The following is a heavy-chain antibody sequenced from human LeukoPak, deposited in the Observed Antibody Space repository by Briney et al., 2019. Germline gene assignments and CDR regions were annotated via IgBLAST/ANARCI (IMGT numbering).Heavy chain of an antibody. CDR2: ISSSSSYI. CDR1: GFTFSSYS. D-gene: IGHD2-2*02. CDR3: ARSRSPRYCSSTSCYRYYYYMDV. V-gene: IGHV3-21*01. J-gene: IGHJ6*03. Sequence: KPGGSLRLSCVASGFTFSSYSMNWVRQAPGKGLEWVSSISSSSSYIYYADSVKGRFTISRDNAKNTLYLQMNSLRAQDTPVYYCARSRSPRYCSSTSCYRYYYYMDVWGKGTTVTVSS.